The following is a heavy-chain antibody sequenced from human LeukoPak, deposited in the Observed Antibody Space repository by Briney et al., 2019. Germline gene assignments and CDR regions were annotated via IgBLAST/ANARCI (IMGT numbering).Heavy chain of an antibody. CDR1: GFTFSSYD. J-gene: IGHJ6*03. CDR2: IGTAGDT. D-gene: IGHD5-12*01. Sequence: GGSLRLSCAASGFTFSSYDMHWVRQATGKGLEWVSAIGTAGDTYYPGSVKGRFTISRENAKNSLYLQMNSLRAGDTAVYYCARGGRPLRYYMDVWGKGTTVTVSS. CDR3: ARGGRPLRYYMDV. V-gene: IGHV3-13*01.